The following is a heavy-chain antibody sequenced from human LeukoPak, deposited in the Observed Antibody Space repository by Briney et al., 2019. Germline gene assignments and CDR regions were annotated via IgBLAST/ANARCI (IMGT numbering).Heavy chain of an antibody. D-gene: IGHD5-12*01. Sequence: GGSLRLSCAASGFTFDDYTMHWVRQAPGKGLEWVSLVSWDGGSTYYGDSVKGRFTISRDNSKNSLYLQMNSLRTEDTALYYCAKDTSRGYNYYYYYMDVWGKGTTVTVSS. J-gene: IGHJ6*03. CDR3: AKDTSRGYNYYYYYMDV. CDR2: VSWDGGST. V-gene: IGHV3-43*01. CDR1: GFTFDDYT.